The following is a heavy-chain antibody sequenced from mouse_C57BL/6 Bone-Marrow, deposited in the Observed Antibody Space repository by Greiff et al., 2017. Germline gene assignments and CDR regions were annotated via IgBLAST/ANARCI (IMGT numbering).Heavy chain of an antibody. CDR3: ARSGDGYYFYYFDY. CDR1: GYAFSSSW. V-gene: IGHV1-82*01. D-gene: IGHD2-3*01. CDR2: IYPGDGDT. Sequence: SGPELVKPGASVKISCKASGYAFSSSWMNWVKQRPGKGLEWIGRIYPGDGDTNYNGKFKGKATLTADKSSSTAYMQLSSLTSEDSAVYFCARSGDGYYFYYFDYWGQGTTLTVSS. J-gene: IGHJ2*01.